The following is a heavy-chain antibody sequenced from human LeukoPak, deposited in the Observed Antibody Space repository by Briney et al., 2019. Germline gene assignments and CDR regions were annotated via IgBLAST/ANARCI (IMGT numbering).Heavy chain of an antibody. CDR1: GYTFTGYY. Sequence: ASVKVSCKASGYTFTGYYMHWVRQAPGQGLEWMGRINPNSGGTNYAQKFQGRVTMTRDTSISTAYMGLSRLRSDDTAVYYCARAPDFWSGYYTGRAFDIWGQGTMVTVSS. V-gene: IGHV1-2*06. D-gene: IGHD3-3*01. CDR3: ARAPDFWSGYYTGRAFDI. CDR2: INPNSGGT. J-gene: IGHJ3*02.